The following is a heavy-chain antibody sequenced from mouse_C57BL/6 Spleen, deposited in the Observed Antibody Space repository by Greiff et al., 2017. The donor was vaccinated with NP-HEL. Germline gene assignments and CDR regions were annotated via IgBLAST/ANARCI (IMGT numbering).Heavy chain of an antibody. D-gene: IGHD3-3*01. V-gene: IGHV5-17*01. CDR3: ARRTGTAWYFDV. CDR2: ISSGSSTI. Sequence: VQLKESGGGLVKPGGSLKLSCAASGFTFSGYGMHWVRQAPEKGLEWVAYISSGSSTIYYADTVKGRFTISRDNAKNTLFLQMTSLRSEDTAMDYCARRTGTAWYFDVWGTGTTVTVSS. J-gene: IGHJ1*03. CDR1: GFTFSGYG.